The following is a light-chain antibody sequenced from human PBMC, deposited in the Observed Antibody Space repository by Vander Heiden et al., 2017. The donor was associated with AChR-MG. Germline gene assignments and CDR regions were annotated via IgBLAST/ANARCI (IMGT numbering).Light chain of an antibody. CDR2: AAS. V-gene: IGKV1-12*01. CDR1: QGIGSS. J-gene: IGKJ5*01. Sequence: DIQMTQSPSSVSVSVGDRVTITCRSSQGIGSSLAWYQQKPGKAPNLLIYAASSLQSGVPSRFSGSGSGTDFTLTIDSLQPEDFVTYYCQQCSSFPLTFGQGTRLEIK. CDR3: QQCSSFPLT.